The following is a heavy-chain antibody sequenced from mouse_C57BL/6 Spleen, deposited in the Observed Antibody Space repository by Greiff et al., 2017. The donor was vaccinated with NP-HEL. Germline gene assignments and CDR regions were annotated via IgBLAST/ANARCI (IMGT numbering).Heavy chain of an antibody. CDR3: SRGDGYDAMDD. CDR2: IYPSDGET. Sequence: VQLQQPGAELVRPGASVKLSCKASGYTFTSYWMDWVKQRPGKGLEWIGNIYPSDGETHYNQKFKDKATLTVDKSSSTAYMQLSSLTSEDSAVYYCSRGDGYDAMDDWGQGTSVTVSS. CDR1: GYTFTSYW. D-gene: IGHD2-3*01. J-gene: IGHJ4*01. V-gene: IGHV1-61*01.